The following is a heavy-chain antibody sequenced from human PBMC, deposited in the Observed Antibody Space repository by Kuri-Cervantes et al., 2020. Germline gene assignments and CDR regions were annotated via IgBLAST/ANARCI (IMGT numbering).Heavy chain of an antibody. Sequence: GSLRXXWAXAGXSISSXNWXSWVRQPPGKGLEWXXEIYHNGXXNYNPSLXRRVTISVDKSKXQFSLMLSSVTAADTAVYYCXXDWSGYGDXXGYFDYWGQGTLVTVSS. V-gene: IGHV4-4*02. CDR1: GXSISSXNW. CDR2: IYHNGXX. J-gene: IGHJ4*02. CDR3: XXDWSGYGDXXGYFDY. D-gene: IGHD4-17*01.